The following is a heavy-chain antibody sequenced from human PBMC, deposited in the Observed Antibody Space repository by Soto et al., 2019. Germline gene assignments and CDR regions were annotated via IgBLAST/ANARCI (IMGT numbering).Heavy chain of an antibody. Sequence: EVQLLESGGGLVQPGGSLRLSCVISGFTVSSSAMTWVRQAPGKGLEWVSTLSAGGSTYFAASVKGRFTISRNSSANTLYLQMGSLKAEDTAVYYCAKDRGSGGIVTGTPDSWGHGTLGTVAS. CDR3: AKDRGSGGIVTGTPDS. D-gene: IGHD3-9*01. CDR2: LSAGGST. V-gene: IGHV3-23*01. J-gene: IGHJ5*01. CDR1: GFTVSSSA.